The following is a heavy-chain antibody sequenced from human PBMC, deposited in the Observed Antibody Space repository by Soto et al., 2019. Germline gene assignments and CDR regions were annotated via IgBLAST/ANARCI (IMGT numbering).Heavy chain of an antibody. CDR1: GDSIGICAYY. CDR3: ARVRWDCSSARCSYYYYGMVV. CDR2: IYYSGST. V-gene: IGHV4-31*03. D-gene: IGHD2-2*01. J-gene: IGHJ6*02. Sequence: SETLSLSCTVSGDSIGICAYYWSWIRQHPGKGLEWVGYIYYSGSTYYNPSLRSRVTISVDTSKTQLSLELSAVTAAVTAVNYCARVRWDCSSARCSYYYYGMVVWVQGTMVTVSS.